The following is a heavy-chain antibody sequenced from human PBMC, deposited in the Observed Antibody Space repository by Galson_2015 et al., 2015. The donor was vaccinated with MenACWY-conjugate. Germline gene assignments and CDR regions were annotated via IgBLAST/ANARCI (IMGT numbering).Heavy chain of an antibody. Sequence: SLRLSCAASGFTFGDYGMHWVRQAPGKGLEWVTFIHYDGGNKFYTDSVKGRFTISRDNSKSTLHLQMNSLRIEDTAVYYCARYFDTYYMDVWGKGTTVTVSS. D-gene: IGHD3-9*01. V-gene: IGHV3-30*02. CDR1: GFTFGDYG. J-gene: IGHJ6*03. CDR2: IHYDGGNK. CDR3: ARYFDTYYMDV.